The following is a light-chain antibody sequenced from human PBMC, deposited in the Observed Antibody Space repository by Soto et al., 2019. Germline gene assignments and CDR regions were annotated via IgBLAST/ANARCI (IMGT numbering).Light chain of an antibody. CDR3: QQYISSPWT. CDR2: ATS. V-gene: IGKV3-20*01. CDR1: QSVGSSY. J-gene: IGKJ1*01. Sequence: EIVLTQSPGTLSLSPWERATLSCRASQSVGSSYLAWYQQKPGQAPRLLIYATSSRATGIPDRFSGSGSGTDFTLTISRLEPEDFAVYYCQQYISSPWTFGQGTKVDIK.